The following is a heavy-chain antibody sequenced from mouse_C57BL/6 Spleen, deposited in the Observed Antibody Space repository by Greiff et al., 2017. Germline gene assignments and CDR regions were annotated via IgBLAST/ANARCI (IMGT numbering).Heavy chain of an antibody. D-gene: IGHD1-1*01. CDR1: GYTFTGYW. CDR2: ILPGSGST. J-gene: IGHJ4*01. CDR3: ARWDYYGSGGYYYAMDY. Sequence: VQLQQSGAELMKPGASVKLSCKATGYTFTGYWIEWVKQRPGHGLEWIGEILPGSGSTNYNEKFKGKATFTADTSSNTAYMQLSSLTTEDSAISYCARWDYYGSGGYYYAMDYWGQGTSVTVSS. V-gene: IGHV1-9*01.